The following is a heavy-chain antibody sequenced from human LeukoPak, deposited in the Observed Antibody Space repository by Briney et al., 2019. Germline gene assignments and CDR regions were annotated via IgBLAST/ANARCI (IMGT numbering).Heavy chain of an antibody. V-gene: IGHV6-1*01. CDR2: TYYRSKWYN. CDR1: GDSVSSNSVA. D-gene: IGHD3-10*01. J-gene: IGHJ3*02. CDR3: VRDPGAFDM. Sequence: SQTLSLTCAISGDSVSSNSVAWNWIRQSPSRGLEWLGRTYYRSKWYNDYAVSVKSRITINPDTSKNQFSLHLNSVIPEDTAVYYCVRDPGAFDMWGQGTMVTIS.